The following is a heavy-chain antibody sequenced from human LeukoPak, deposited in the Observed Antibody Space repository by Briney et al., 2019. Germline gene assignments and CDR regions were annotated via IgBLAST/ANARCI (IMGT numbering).Heavy chain of an antibody. D-gene: IGHD3-22*01. CDR3: ARYYYDSNGYPYYFDY. V-gene: IGHV3-53*01. CDR2: MYSDGST. Sequence: GGSLRLSCAASGFTVTSNYMSWVRQAPGKGLEWVSVMYSDGSTYYADSVKGRFTISRDNSKNTLYLQMNSLGAEDTAVYYCARYYYDSNGYPYYFDYWGQGTLVTISS. CDR1: GFTVTSNY. J-gene: IGHJ4*02.